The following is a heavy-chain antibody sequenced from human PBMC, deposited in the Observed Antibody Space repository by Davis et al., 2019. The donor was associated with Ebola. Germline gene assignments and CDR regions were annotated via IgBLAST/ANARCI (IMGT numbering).Heavy chain of an antibody. CDR3: ARGLVTGTNGPFDY. D-gene: IGHD1-7*01. CDR1: GGSVSSGSYY. Sequence: PSETLSLTCTVSGGSVSSGSYYWSWIRQPPGKGLEWIGYIYYSGSTNYNPSLKSRVTISVDTSKNQFSLKLSSVTAADTAVYYCARGLVTGTNGPFDYWGQGTLVTVSS. CDR2: IYYSGST. V-gene: IGHV4-61*01. J-gene: IGHJ4*02.